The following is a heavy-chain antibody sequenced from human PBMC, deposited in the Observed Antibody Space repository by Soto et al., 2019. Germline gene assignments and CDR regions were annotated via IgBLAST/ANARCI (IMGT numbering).Heavy chain of an antibody. CDR3: AREALYSSGWYYSDY. Sequence: GASVKVSCKASGYTFNTYGINWVRQAPGQGLEWMGWISAYNGNTNYAQKVRGRVTMTTDTSTGTAYMELRSLRSDDTAVYYCAREALYSSGWYYSDYWGQGTPVTV. J-gene: IGHJ4*02. CDR2: ISAYNGNT. D-gene: IGHD6-13*01. V-gene: IGHV1-18*01. CDR1: GYTFNTYG.